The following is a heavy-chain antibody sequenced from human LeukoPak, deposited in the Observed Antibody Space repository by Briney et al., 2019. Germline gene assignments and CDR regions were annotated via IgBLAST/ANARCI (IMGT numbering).Heavy chain of an antibody. Sequence: GGSLRLSCAASGFTFSDYYMSWIRQAPGKGLEWVSYISSSGSTIYYADSVKGRFTISRDNAKNSLYLQMNSLRAEDTAVYYCARDRENYGLDAFDIWGQGTMVTVSS. J-gene: IGHJ3*02. D-gene: IGHD4-17*01. CDR1: GFTFSDYY. CDR3: ARDRENYGLDAFDI. CDR2: ISSSGSTI. V-gene: IGHV3-11*04.